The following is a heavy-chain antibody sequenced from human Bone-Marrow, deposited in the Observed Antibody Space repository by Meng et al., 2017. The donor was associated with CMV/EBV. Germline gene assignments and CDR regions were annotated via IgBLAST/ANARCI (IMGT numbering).Heavy chain of an antibody. CDR3: ARGPLLQH. Sequence: SETLSLTCEVHGGSFSGYYWNWFRQPPGKGLEWIGELSYSGNANYGPSVKSRVTISVSRSRNQFSLKLNSVTVADTAVYYCARGPLLQHWGQGTLVTVSS. V-gene: IGHV4-34*01. J-gene: IGHJ1*01. CDR2: LSYSGNA. CDR1: GGSFSGYY.